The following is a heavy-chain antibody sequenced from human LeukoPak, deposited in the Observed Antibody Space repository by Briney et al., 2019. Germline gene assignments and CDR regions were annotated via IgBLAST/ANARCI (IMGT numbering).Heavy chain of an antibody. V-gene: IGHV4-59*08. Sequence: ASETLSLTCTVSGGSISSYYWSWIRQPPGKGLEWIGYIYYSGSTNYNPSLKSRVTISVDTSKNQFSLKLSSVTAADTAVYYCARHTLPTVETYLWSFDYWGQGTLVTVSS. CDR2: IYYSGST. J-gene: IGHJ4*02. CDR1: GGSISSYY. CDR3: ARHTLPTVETYLWSFDY. D-gene: IGHD4-23*01.